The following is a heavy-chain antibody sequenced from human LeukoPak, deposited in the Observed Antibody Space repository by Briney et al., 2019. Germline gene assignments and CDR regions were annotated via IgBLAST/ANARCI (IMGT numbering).Heavy chain of an antibody. J-gene: IGHJ4*02. CDR1: GFTFSSYA. CDR2: ISGSGGST. CDR3: AKDGEYDYVWGSYRSSWYYFDY. D-gene: IGHD3-16*02. V-gene: IGHV3-23*01. Sequence: GGSLRLSSAASGFTFSSYAMSWVRQAPGKGLEWVSAISGSGGSTYYADSVKGRFTISRDNSKNTLYLQMNSLRAEDTAVYYCAKDGEYDYVWGSYRSSWYYFDYWGQGTLVTVS.